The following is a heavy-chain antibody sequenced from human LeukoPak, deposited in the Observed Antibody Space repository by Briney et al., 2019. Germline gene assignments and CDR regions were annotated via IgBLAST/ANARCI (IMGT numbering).Heavy chain of an antibody. D-gene: IGHD3-3*01. CDR2: IYYTGTT. J-gene: IGHJ4*02. Sequence: SEPLSLTCSVSGGSISIYYWTWIRQIPGKGLEWIGYIYYTGTTNYNPLFESRATISVDTSKNQFSLELTSVTAADTAVYFCARGEDFQRYYLAYWGQGTLVTVSS. CDR1: GGSISIYY. CDR3: ARGEDFQRYYLAY. V-gene: IGHV4-59*01.